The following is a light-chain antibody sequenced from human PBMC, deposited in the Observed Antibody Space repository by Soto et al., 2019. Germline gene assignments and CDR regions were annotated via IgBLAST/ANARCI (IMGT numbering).Light chain of an antibody. CDR2: GAS. CDR3: QQYYGMWT. Sequence: EIVMTQSPATLSVSPGERATLSCRASQSVSSNLAWYLQKPGQPPRLLIYGASTRATGIPARFSGSGSGTEFTLTINGLQSEDFAVYYCQQYYGMWTFGQGTKVEI. CDR1: QSVSSN. J-gene: IGKJ1*01. V-gene: IGKV3-15*01.